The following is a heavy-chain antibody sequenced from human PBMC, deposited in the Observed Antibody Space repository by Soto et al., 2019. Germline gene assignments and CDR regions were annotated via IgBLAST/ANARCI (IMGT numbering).Heavy chain of an antibody. CDR2: INAGNGNT. CDR3: ARTLPGSNYWIHTTDFDY. Sequence: ASVKVSCKASGYTFTSYVMHWVRQAPGQRLEWMGWINAGNGNTKYSQKFQGRVTITRDTSASTAYMELSSLRSEDTAVYYCARTLPGSNYWIHTTDFDYWGQGTLVTVSS. V-gene: IGHV1-3*01. CDR1: GYTFTSYV. D-gene: IGHD4-4*01. J-gene: IGHJ4*02.